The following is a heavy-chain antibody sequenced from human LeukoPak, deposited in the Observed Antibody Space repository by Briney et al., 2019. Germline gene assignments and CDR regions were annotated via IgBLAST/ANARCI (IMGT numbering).Heavy chain of an antibody. Sequence: ASVKVSCKASGYTFTSYGISWVRQAPGQGLEWMGWISAYNGNTNYAQKLQGRVTMTRDTSTSTVYMELSSLRSEDTAVYYCARGNSAGYSYGFGYWGQGTLVTVSS. CDR2: ISAYNGNT. D-gene: IGHD5-18*01. CDR1: GYTFTSYG. J-gene: IGHJ4*02. CDR3: ARGNSAGYSYGFGY. V-gene: IGHV1-18*01.